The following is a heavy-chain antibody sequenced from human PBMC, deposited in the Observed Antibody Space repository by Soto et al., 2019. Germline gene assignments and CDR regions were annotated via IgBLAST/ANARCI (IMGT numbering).Heavy chain of an antibody. CDR3: AKDGGSTIFGVVINYYYYSMDV. CDR1: GYTFTSYG. J-gene: IGHJ6*02. Sequence: GASVKVSCKASGYTFTSYGISWVRQAPGQGLEWMGWISAYNGNTNYAQKLQGRVTMTTDTSTSTAYMELRSLRSDDTAVYYCAKDGGSTIFGVVINYYYYSMDVWGQGTTVTVSS. CDR2: ISAYNGNT. D-gene: IGHD3-3*01. V-gene: IGHV1-18*01.